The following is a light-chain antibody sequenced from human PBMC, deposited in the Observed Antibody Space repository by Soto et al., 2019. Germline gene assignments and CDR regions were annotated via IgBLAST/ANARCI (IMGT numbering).Light chain of an antibody. J-gene: IGLJ1*01. V-gene: IGLV2-14*01. Sequence: QSVLTQPASVSGSPGQPITISCTGTSSDVGGYNYVSWYQQHPGKAPKLMIYEVSNRPSGVSNRFSGSKSGNTASLTISGLQAEEEADYYCSAYTSSSTPFVFGTGTKVNV. CDR2: EVS. CDR1: SSDVGGYNY. CDR3: SAYTSSSTPFV.